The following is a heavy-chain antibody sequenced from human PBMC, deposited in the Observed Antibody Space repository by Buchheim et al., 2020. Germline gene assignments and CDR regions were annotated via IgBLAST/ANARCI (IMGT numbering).Heavy chain of an antibody. CDR2: ISSSGSTI. Sequence: EVQLVESGGGLVQPGGSLRLSCAASGFTFSSYEMNWVRQAPGKGLEWVAYISSSGSTIYYADSVKGRFTISRDNDKNSLYLQMNSLRAEDTAVYYCARIAAADDGYYYYGMDVWGQGTT. J-gene: IGHJ6*02. CDR3: ARIAAADDGYYYYGMDV. CDR1: GFTFSSYE. V-gene: IGHV3-48*03. D-gene: IGHD6-13*01.